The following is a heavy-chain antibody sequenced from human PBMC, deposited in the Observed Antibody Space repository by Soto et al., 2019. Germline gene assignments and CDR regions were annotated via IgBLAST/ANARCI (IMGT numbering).Heavy chain of an antibody. D-gene: IGHD1-1*01. Sequence: QVHLVQSGAEVKKPGASVKVSCKGSGYAFTTYAITWVRQAPGQGLEWMGWISAHNGNTNYAQKLQGRVTGTRDTSTSTAYMELRSLRSDDTAVYYCARGRYGDYWGQGALVTVSS. CDR1: GYAFTTYA. CDR3: ARGRYGDY. V-gene: IGHV1-18*01. CDR2: ISAHNGNT. J-gene: IGHJ4*02.